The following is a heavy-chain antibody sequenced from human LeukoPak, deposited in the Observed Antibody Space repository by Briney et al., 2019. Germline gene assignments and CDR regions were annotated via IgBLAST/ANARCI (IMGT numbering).Heavy chain of an antibody. CDR2: IHYSGST. D-gene: IGHD6-19*01. V-gene: IGHV4-30-4*08. Sequence: PSETLSLTCTVSGGSISSGDYYWSWIRQPPGKGLEWIGYIHYSGSTYYNPSLKSRVTISVDTSKNQFSLKLSSVTAADTAVYYCARDRIAVAGTFDYWGQGTLVTVSS. CDR1: GGSISSGDYY. J-gene: IGHJ4*02. CDR3: ARDRIAVAGTFDY.